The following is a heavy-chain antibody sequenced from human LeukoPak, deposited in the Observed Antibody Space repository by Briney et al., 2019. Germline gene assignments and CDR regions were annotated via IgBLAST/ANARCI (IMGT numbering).Heavy chain of an antibody. CDR3: ARPSGRGCTSSSCYVDAFDI. CDR1: GHSFTDYW. J-gene: IGHJ3*02. CDR2: NFPGDSDT. Sequence: GESLKISCKVSGHSFTDYWIGWVRQMPGKGLEWMGVNFPGDSDTRYSPSFQGQVTISADKSISTAYLQWSSLKGSDTAIYYCARPSGRGCTSSSCYVDAFDIWGQGTMVTVSS. V-gene: IGHV5-51*01. D-gene: IGHD2-2*01.